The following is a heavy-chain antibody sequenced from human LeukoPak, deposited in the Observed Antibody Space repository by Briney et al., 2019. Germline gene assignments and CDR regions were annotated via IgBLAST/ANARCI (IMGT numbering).Heavy chain of an antibody. CDR1: GFTFSNYA. V-gene: IGHV3-23*01. CDR3: AKDFKVRSGEPPIDY. CDR2: IIESGGGT. Sequence: GGSLRLSCAASGFTFSNYAMSWIRQAPGKGLEWVSGIIESGGGTHYADSVKGRFTISRDNSQNTLYLQMISLRAEDTAVYYCAKDFKVRSGEPPIDYWGQGTLVTVSS. J-gene: IGHJ4*02. D-gene: IGHD7-27*01.